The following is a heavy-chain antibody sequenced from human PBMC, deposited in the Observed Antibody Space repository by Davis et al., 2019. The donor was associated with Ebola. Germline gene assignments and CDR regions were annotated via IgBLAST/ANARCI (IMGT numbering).Heavy chain of an antibody. D-gene: IGHD1-1*01. J-gene: IGHJ3*02. CDR2: INTNTGDP. CDR3: ARSKAVHDAFDI. Sequence: ASVKVSCKASGYTFTSYDINWVRQAPGQGLEWMGWINTNTGDPTYARGFTGRFVFSLDTSVSTAYVQISSLKPDDTAVYYCARSKAVHDAFDIWGQGTLVTVPS. CDR1: GYTFTSYD. V-gene: IGHV7-4-1*02.